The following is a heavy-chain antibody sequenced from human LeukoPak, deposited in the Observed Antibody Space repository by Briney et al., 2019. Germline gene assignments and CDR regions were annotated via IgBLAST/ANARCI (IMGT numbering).Heavy chain of an antibody. CDR3: ARHTFHYYGSGKSPLFDP. CDR1: GGSISSGSYY. V-gene: IGHV4-61*02. D-gene: IGHD3-10*01. Sequence: KPSETLSLTCTVSGGSISSGSYYWSWIRQPAGKGLEWIARIYTSGSSDYNPSLRSRVTISLDTSKNQFSLKLSSVTAADTAVYYCARHTFHYYGSGKSPLFDPWGQGTLVTVSS. CDR2: IYTSGSS. J-gene: IGHJ5*02.